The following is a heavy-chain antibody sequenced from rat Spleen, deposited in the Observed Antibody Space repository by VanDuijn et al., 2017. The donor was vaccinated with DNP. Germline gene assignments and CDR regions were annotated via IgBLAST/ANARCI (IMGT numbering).Heavy chain of an antibody. V-gene: IGHV5-46*01. Sequence: EVRLVESGGGLVLPGRSMKLSCAASGFTFSHFPMAWVRQAPTKGLEWVSTISTSGGDTFYRDSVKGRFTVSRDNTKSSLYLQMDSLRSEDTATYYCARPNYGGYEGWFAYWGQGTLVTVSS. CDR1: GFTFSHFP. D-gene: IGHD1-11*01. CDR3: ARPNYGGYEGWFAY. J-gene: IGHJ3*01. CDR2: ISTSGGDT.